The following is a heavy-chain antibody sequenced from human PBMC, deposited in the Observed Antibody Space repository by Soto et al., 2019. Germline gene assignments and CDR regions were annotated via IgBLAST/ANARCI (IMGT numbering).Heavy chain of an antibody. Sequence: EVQLVESGGGLVQPGGSLRVSCAASGFTFSTYSMNWVRQAPGKGLGWVSYMSSRSLTIYYTDSVKGRFTISRDNAKNSLYLQMNSRRDEDTAVYYCVRGGSSSDNGMDVWGQGTRVTVSS. V-gene: IGHV3-48*02. CDR2: MSSRSLTI. CDR1: GFTFSTYS. D-gene: IGHD6-6*01. J-gene: IGHJ6*02. CDR3: VRGGSSSDNGMDV.